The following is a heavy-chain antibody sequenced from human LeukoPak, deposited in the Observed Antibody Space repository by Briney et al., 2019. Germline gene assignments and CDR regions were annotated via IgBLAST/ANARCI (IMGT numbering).Heavy chain of an antibody. D-gene: IGHD1-1*01. J-gene: IGHJ6*02. CDR2: MNPKSGNT. V-gene: IGHV1-8*01. CDR3: ARAGNWNLYYGMDV. Sequence: ASVKVSCKASGYTFSNYDINWVRLAAGQGLEWMGWMNPKSGNTGYEQKFQGRVTMTRDTSTSTVYMELSSLRSEDTAVYYCARAGNWNLYYGMDVWGQGTTVTVSS. CDR1: GYTFSNYD.